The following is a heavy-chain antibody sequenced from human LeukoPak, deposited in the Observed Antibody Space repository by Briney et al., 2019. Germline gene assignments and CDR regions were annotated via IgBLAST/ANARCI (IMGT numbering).Heavy chain of an antibody. V-gene: IGHV3-53*04. CDR3: ARGGYSGYDRDALDI. CDR1: GFTVSSNY. CDR2: IYSDDST. Sequence: GGSLRLSCAASGFTVSSNYMSWVRQAPGKGLGWVSVIYSDDSTYYADSVKGGFTISRHNSKNTLYLQMNSLRAEDTAVYYCARGGYSGYDRDALDIWGQGTMVTVSS. J-gene: IGHJ3*02. D-gene: IGHD5-12*01.